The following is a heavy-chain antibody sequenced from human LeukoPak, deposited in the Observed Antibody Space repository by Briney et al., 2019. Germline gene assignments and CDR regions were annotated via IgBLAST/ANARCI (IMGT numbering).Heavy chain of an antibody. J-gene: IGHJ5*02. Sequence: PSETLSLTCAVYGGSFSGYYWSWIRQPPGKGLEWIGEINHSGSTNYNPSLKSRVTISVDTYKNQFSLKLSSVTAADTAVYYCARGTRILRYCSGGSCPVNWFDPWGQGSLVTVSS. CDR2: INHSGST. V-gene: IGHV4-34*01. CDR3: ARGTRILRYCSGGSCPVNWFDP. CDR1: GGSFSGYY. D-gene: IGHD2-15*01.